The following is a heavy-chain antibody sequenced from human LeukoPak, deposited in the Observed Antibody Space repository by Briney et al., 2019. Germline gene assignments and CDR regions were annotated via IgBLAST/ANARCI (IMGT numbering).Heavy chain of an antibody. Sequence: PGGSLRLSCAASGFTFSSYSMNWFRQAPAKGLEWVSSISSSSSYIYYADSVKGRFTISRDNAKNSLYLQMDSLRAEDTAVYYCASGVRYSRSYIDYWGQGTLVTVSS. J-gene: IGHJ4*02. CDR3: ASGVRYSRSYIDY. CDR2: ISSSSSYI. CDR1: GFTFSSYS. V-gene: IGHV3-21*01. D-gene: IGHD1-26*01.